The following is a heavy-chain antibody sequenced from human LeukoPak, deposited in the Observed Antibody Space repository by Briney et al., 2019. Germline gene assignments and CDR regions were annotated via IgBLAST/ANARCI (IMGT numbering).Heavy chain of an antibody. Sequence: ASVKVSCTASGYTFTSYDSNWVRQATGQGLEWMGWMNPNRGNTGYAQKFPGRVTMTRNTSISTGYMELSSLRSEDTAVYYCARGQPPRTYYDFWSGYYNAPTDYFDYWGQGTLVTVSS. D-gene: IGHD3-3*01. J-gene: IGHJ4*02. CDR2: MNPNRGNT. CDR3: ARGQPPRTYYDFWSGYYNAPTDYFDY. CDR1: GYTFTSYD. V-gene: IGHV1-8*01.